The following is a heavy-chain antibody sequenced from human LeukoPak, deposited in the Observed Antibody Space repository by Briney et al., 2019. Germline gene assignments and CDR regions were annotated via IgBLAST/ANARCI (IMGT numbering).Heavy chain of an antibody. J-gene: IGHJ4*02. V-gene: IGHV1-2*02. D-gene: IGHD6-13*01. Sequence: ASVKVSCQASGYTFTGYYMHWVRQAPGQGLEWMGWINPNSGGTNYAQKFQGRVTMTRDTSISTAYIELSRLRSDDTAVYYCARGYSSSWLIFDYWGQGTLVTVSS. CDR2: INPNSGGT. CDR3: ARGYSSSWLIFDY. CDR1: GYTFTGYY.